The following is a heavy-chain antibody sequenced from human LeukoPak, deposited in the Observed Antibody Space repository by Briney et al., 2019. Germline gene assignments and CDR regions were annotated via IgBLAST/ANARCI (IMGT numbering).Heavy chain of an antibody. Sequence: PSETLSLTCTVSGGSISSSSYYWGWIRQPPGKGLEWIGSIYYSGSTYYNPSLKSRVTISVDTSKNQFSLKLSSVTAADTAVYYCARAPITGTTNYYYYYYMDVWGKGTTVTVSS. CDR2: IYYSGST. V-gene: IGHV4-39*07. CDR3: ARAPITGTTNYYYYYYMDV. CDR1: GGSISSSSYY. D-gene: IGHD1-7*01. J-gene: IGHJ6*03.